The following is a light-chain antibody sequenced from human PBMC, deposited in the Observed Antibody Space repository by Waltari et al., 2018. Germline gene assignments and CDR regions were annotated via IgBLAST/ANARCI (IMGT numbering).Light chain of an antibody. J-gene: IGKJ1*01. V-gene: IGKV3-20*01. Sequence: EIVLTQSPSTLSLSPGERATLSCMASQSVGRFLAWYQQKPGQAPRLLIYHASIRATGIPDRFSGSGSGTDFSLTISGLEPEDFAVYYCQKYVNLPATFGQGTKVEIK. CDR3: QKYVNLPAT. CDR2: HAS. CDR1: QSVGRF.